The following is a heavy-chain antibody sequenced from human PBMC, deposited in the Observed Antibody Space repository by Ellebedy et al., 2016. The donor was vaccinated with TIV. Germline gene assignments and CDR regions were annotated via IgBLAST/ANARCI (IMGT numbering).Heavy chain of an antibody. D-gene: IGHD6-13*01. J-gene: IGHJ2*01. Sequence: AASVKVSCKATGYTFTSYYMDWVRQAPGQGLEWMGVINPSGGSTTYAQKFQGRVTMTRDTSTSTVYMELSSLRSEDTAVYYCARDRIAASRWYFDLWGRGTLVTVSS. V-gene: IGHV1-46*01. CDR3: ARDRIAASRWYFDL. CDR2: INPSGGST. CDR1: GYTFTSYY.